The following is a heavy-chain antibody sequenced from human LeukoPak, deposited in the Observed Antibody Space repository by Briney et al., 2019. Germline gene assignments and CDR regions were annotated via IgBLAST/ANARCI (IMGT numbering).Heavy chain of an antibody. Sequence: GGSLRLSCAASGFTFSTYAMSWVRQTPGKGLECVAFIRYDGGNQYYTDSVKGRFTISRDNSKNTIYLQMNSLRAEDTAVYYCAKDLRSRIAAAGAPDYWGQGTLVTVSS. CDR1: GFTFSTYA. V-gene: IGHV3-30*02. CDR3: AKDLRSRIAAAGAPDY. CDR2: IRYDGGNQ. J-gene: IGHJ4*02. D-gene: IGHD6-13*01.